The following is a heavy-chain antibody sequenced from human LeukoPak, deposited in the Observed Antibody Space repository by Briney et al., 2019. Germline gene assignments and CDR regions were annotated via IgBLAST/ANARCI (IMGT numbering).Heavy chain of an antibody. Sequence: SETLSLTCAVFGGSFSAYYYWSWIRQPPGKGLEWVGEINHSGSTNYNPSLKSRVTISVDTSKKQFSLKLSSVTAADTAVYYCARGRLGAADGNYYYYGMDVWGQGTTVTVSS. CDR2: INHSGST. CDR1: GGSFSAYYY. J-gene: IGHJ6*02. CDR3: ARGRLGAADGNYYYYGMDV. D-gene: IGHD6-13*01. V-gene: IGHV4-34*01.